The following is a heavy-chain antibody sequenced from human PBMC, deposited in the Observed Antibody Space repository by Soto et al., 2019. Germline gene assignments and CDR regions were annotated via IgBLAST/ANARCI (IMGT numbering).Heavy chain of an antibody. V-gene: IGHV1-69*05. D-gene: IGHD2-15*01. Sequence: QGQLVQSGAEMKEPGSSVKVSCKASGGIFSNYAISWVREAPGQGLQWMGGIFTLFGPTHIAQKFQGRLTITPDEFTSKVYMELRRLRSEDHARYYCAEDFYCSGGKCHHGGWFDPGGQGTMVTVSS. CDR1: GGIFSNYA. J-gene: IGHJ5*02. CDR3: AEDFYCSGGKCHHGGWFDP. CDR2: IFTLFGPT.